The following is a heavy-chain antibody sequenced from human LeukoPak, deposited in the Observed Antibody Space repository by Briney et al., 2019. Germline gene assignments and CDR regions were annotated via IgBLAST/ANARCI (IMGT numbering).Heavy chain of an antibody. J-gene: IGHJ3*02. V-gene: IGHV3-23*01. D-gene: IGHD4-17*01. CDR1: GFTFSSYA. CDR2: ISGSGGST. Sequence: EGYLRLSCAASGFTFSSYAMSWVRQAPGKGLEWVSAISGSGGSTYYADSVKGRFTISRDNSKNTLYLQMNSLRAEDAAVYYCAKPDDYGDYEYPWGACGIWGQGTMVTVSS. CDR3: AKPDDYGDYEYPWGACGI.